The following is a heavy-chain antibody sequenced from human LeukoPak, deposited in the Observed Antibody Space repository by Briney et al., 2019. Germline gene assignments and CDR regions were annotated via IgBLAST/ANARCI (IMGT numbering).Heavy chain of an antibody. CDR2: IYYSGST. CDR1: GVSISSYY. CDR3: ARVAGGVVVPAAIEYYFDY. Sequence: SEILSLTCTVSGVSISSYYWSWIRQPPGKGLEWIGYIYYSGSTNYNPSLKSRVTISVDTSKNQFSLKLSSVTAADTAVYYCARVAGGVVVPAAIEYYFDYWGQGTLVTVSS. J-gene: IGHJ4*02. V-gene: IGHV4-59*01. D-gene: IGHD2-2*01.